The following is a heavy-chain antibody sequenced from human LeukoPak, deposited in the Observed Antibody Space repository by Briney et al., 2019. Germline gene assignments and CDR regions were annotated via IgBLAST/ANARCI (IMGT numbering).Heavy chain of an antibody. V-gene: IGHV3-48*03. D-gene: IGHD2-8*01. Sequence: PGGSLRLSCVASGLSFRNYEMHWVRQVPGKGLEWVSYISASATNIYYADSVKGRFTISRDNDKNSLFLQMNSLRAEDTAVYYCARGHCTNGVCLNYWGQGTLVTVSS. CDR3: ARGHCTNGVCLNY. CDR1: GLSFRNYE. CDR2: ISASATNI. J-gene: IGHJ4*02.